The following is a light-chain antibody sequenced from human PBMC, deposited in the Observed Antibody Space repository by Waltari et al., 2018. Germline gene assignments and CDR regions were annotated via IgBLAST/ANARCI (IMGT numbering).Light chain of an antibody. V-gene: IGLV2-8*01. CDR2: EVT. Sequence: QSALTQPPSASGSPGPSVTISCTGTSSHVGPSDRVSRYQRHPGKAPKLVIYEVTKRPSGVPDRFSGSKSGNTASLTVSGLQAEDEADYYCSSYVSGNKGVFGTGTQVTVL. CDR3: SSYVSGNKGV. J-gene: IGLJ1*01. CDR1: SSHVGPSDR.